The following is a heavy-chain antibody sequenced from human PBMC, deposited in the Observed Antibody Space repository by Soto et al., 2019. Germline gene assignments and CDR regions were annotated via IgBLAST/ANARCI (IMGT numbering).Heavy chain of an antibody. Sequence: GASVKVSCKASGYTFTSYGISWVRQAPGQGLEWMGWISAYNGNTNYAQKLQGRVTMTTDTSTSTAYMELRSLRSDDTAVYYCARDLLSGYSSGWSPFDYWGQGTLVTVSS. D-gene: IGHD6-19*01. J-gene: IGHJ4*02. CDR3: ARDLLSGYSSGWSPFDY. V-gene: IGHV1-18*01. CDR2: ISAYNGNT. CDR1: GYTFTSYG.